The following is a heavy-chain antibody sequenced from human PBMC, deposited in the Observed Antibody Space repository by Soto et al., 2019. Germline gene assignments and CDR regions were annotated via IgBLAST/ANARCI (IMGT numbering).Heavy chain of an antibody. V-gene: IGHV4-34*01. CDR1: GGSFSCYY. CDR3: AXTDIVVVVAATPPWFDP. J-gene: IGHJ5*02. D-gene: IGHD2-15*01. CDR2: INHSGST. Sequence: SETLSLTCAVYGGSFSCYYWSWIRQPPGKGLEWIGEINHSGSTNYNPSLKSRVTISVDTSKNQFSLKLSSVTAADTAVYYCAXTDIVVVVAATPPWFDPWGQGTLVTVSS.